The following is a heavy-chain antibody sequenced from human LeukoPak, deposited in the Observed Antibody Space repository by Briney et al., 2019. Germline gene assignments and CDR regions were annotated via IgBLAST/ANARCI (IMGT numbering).Heavy chain of an antibody. CDR3: ASDCGYAHSQGY. CDR1: GGTFSSYA. CDR2: IIPIFGTA. V-gene: IGHV1-69*06. J-gene: IGHJ4*02. Sequence: SVKVSCKASGGTFSSYAISWVRQAPGQGLEWMGGIIPIFGTANYAQKFQGRVTITADKSTSTAYTELSSLRSEDTAVYYCASDCGYAHSQGYWGQGTLVTVSS. D-gene: IGHD5-12*01.